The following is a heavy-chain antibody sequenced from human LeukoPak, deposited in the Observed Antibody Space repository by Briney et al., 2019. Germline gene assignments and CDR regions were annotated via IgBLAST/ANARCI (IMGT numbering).Heavy chain of an antibody. D-gene: IGHD3-16*01. CDR3: AKTINRIMEADY. J-gene: IGHJ4*02. Sequence: QTGGSLRLSCAASGFTFSSYAMSWVRQAPGKGLEWVSAISGSGGSTCYADSVKGRFTISRDNSKNTLYLQMNSLRAEDTAVYYCAKTINRIMEADYWGQGTLVTVSS. V-gene: IGHV3-23*01. CDR1: GFTFSSYA. CDR2: ISGSGGST.